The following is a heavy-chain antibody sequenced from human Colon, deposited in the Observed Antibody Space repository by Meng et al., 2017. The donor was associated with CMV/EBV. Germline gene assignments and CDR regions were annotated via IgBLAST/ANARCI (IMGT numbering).Heavy chain of an antibody. J-gene: IGHJ4*02. CDR2: ISAYNGNT. CDR1: GDTFIDFG. CDR3: ATELSRGGY. V-gene: IGHV1-18*01. Sequence: GQMLKSGTEGKKPGAGVKVSCKASGDTFIDFGISWVRQAPGQGLEWMGWISAYNGNTNYAPEFQGRVTLTTDTSTTTDTSTTTVYMELRSLRSDDTAIYCCATELSRGGYWGQGTLVTVSS.